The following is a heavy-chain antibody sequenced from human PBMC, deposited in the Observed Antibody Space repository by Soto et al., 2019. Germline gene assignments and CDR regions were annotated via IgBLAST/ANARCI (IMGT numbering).Heavy chain of an antibody. CDR2: IVVGSGNT. CDR1: GFTFTSSA. D-gene: IGHD2-21*02. J-gene: IGHJ6*02. Sequence: SVKVSCKASGFTFTSSAVQWVRQARGQRLEWIGWIVVGSGNTNYAQKFQERVTITRDMSTSTAYMELSSLRSEDTAVYYCAAPMTATLYYYYYGMDVWGQGTTVTVSS. CDR3: AAPMTATLYYYYYGMDV. V-gene: IGHV1-58*01.